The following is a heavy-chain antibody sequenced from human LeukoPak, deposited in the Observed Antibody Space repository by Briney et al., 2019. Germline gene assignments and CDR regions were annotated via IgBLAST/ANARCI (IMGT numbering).Heavy chain of an antibody. CDR2: INASGGST. CDR3: ARDPRGAVAGMGDSWFDP. CDR1: GYSFTSYY. V-gene: IGHV1-46*01. J-gene: IGHJ5*02. D-gene: IGHD6-19*01. Sequence: ASVKVSCKASGYSFTSYYMNWVRQAPGQGLEWMGIINASGGSTSYAQKFQGRVTMTRDTSTSTVYMELSSLRSEDTAVYYCARDPRGAVAGMGDSWFDPWGQGTLVTVSS.